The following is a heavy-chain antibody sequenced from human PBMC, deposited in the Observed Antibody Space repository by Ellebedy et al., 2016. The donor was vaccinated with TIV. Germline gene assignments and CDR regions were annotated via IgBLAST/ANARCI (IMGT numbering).Heavy chain of an antibody. CDR2: ISGSGGST. V-gene: IGHV3-23*01. CDR1: GFTFSSYA. CDR3: ASAGLVGSGPFDY. D-gene: IGHD1-26*01. J-gene: IGHJ4*02. Sequence: PGGSLRLSCAASGFTFSSYAMSWVRQAPGKGLEWVSAISGSGGSTYYADSVKGRFTISRDNSKNTLYLQMNSLRAEDTAVYYCASAGLVGSGPFDYWGQGTLVTVSS.